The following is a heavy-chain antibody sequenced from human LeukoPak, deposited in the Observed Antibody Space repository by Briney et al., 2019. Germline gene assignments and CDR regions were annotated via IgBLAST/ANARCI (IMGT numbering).Heavy chain of an antibody. Sequence: GGSLRLSCAASGFTFSSYSMSWVRQAPGKGLEWVSSISSSSSYIYYADSVKGRFTISRDNAKNSLYLQMNSLRAEDTAVYYCARDFTYYYDSSGYYYYFDYWGQGTLVTVSS. J-gene: IGHJ4*02. CDR3: ARDFTYYYDSSGYYYYFDY. CDR1: GFTFSSYS. V-gene: IGHV3-21*01. D-gene: IGHD3-22*01. CDR2: ISSSSSYI.